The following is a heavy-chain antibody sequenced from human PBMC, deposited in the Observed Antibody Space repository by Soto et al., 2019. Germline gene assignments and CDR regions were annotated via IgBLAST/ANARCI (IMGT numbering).Heavy chain of an antibody. CDR2: ISSDGLNK. CDR3: AMDLYGGSSRFDY. CDR1: GFTFSNNG. J-gene: IGHJ4*02. V-gene: IGHV3-30*03. Sequence: QVQLVESGGGAVQPGRSLRLSCAASGFTFSNNGIYWVRQAPGKGLEWVAVISSDGLNKYYADSVKGRFTISRDNSKNTLFLQMYSLRVEDTAVYYFAMDLYGGSSRFDYWGQGTLVTVSS. D-gene: IGHD2-15*01.